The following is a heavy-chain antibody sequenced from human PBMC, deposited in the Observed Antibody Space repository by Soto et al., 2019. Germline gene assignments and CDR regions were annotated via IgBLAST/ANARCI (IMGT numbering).Heavy chain of an antibody. Sequence: ASVKVSCKASGYTFTGYYIHWVRQAPGQGLEWMGWINPNSGGTKFAKNFQGWVTMTRDTSVSTAYMEVSRLRSDDTAVYYCARGGPVWSGYYKDYYYGMDVWGQGTPVTVSS. J-gene: IGHJ6*02. CDR2: INPNSGGT. D-gene: IGHD3-3*01. CDR3: ARGGPVWSGYYKDYYYGMDV. V-gene: IGHV1-2*04. CDR1: GYTFTGYY.